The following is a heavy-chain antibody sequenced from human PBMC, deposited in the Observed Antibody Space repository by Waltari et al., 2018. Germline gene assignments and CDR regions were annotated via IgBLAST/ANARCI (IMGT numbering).Heavy chain of an antibody. CDR3: AREDYYGSGSYSRRYYYYYMDV. CDR2: INTSGST. V-gene: IGHV4-4*07. J-gene: IGHJ6*03. Sequence: QVQLQESGPGLVKPSETLSLTCTVSGGSISSYYWSWIRPPAGKGLEWIGRINTSGSTNYNPSLKSRVTMSVDTSKNQFSLKLSSVTAADTAVYYCAREDYYGSGSYSRRYYYYYMDVWGKGTTVTVSS. D-gene: IGHD3-10*01. CDR1: GGSISSYY.